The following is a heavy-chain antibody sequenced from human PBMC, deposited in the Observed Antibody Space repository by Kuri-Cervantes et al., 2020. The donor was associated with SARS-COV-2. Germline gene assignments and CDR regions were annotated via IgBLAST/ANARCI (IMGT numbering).Heavy chain of an antibody. Sequence: SETLSLTCTVSGGSISSSSYYWGWIRQPPGKGLEWIGEINHSGSTNYNPSLKSRVTISVDTSKNQFSLKLSSVTAADTAVYYCAGGLAVAGEGSFDYWGQGTLVTVSS. CDR1: GGSISSSSYY. CDR2: INHSGST. V-gene: IGHV4-39*07. J-gene: IGHJ4*02. CDR3: AGGLAVAGEGSFDY. D-gene: IGHD6-19*01.